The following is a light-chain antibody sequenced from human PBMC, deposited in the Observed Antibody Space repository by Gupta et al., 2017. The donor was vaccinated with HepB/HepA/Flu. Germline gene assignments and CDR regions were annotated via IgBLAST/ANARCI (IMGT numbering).Light chain of an antibody. CDR2: GAS. V-gene: IGKV3-20*01. J-gene: IGKJ4*01. Sequence: IELTQSQGTLSLSPGERATLSCRASQIVNNNYLEWYQQKPGQAPRLIIYGASSRANGIPDRFSGSGYGKDFTLTSNRREPEDFAVYCWQQDRPSNTFGGGTMVEI. CDR1: QIVNNNY. CDR3: QQDRPSNT.